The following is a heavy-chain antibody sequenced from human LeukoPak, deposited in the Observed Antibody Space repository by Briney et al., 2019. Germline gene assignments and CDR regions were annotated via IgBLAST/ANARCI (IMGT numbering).Heavy chain of an antibody. CDR3: ARDRNDWALDY. CDR1: GGSISSGGYY. V-gene: IGHV4-31*03. D-gene: IGHD1-1*01. J-gene: IGHJ4*02. CDR2: IYYSGST. Sequence: PSQTLSLTCTVSGGSISSGGYYWSWIRQHPGKGLEWIGHIYYSGSTYYNPSLKSRVTISVDTSKNQFSLKLSSVTAADTAVYYCARDRNDWALDYWGQGTLVTVSS.